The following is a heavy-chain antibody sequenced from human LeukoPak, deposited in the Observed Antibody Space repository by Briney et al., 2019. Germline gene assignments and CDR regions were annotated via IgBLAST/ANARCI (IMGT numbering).Heavy chain of an antibody. D-gene: IGHD3-22*01. Sequence: PGGSLRLSCAASGFTFRSHAMSWVRQAPGKGLEWVSAISGSGGSTYYADFVKGRFTISRDNSKNTLYLQMNSLRAEDTAVYYCAKPNYYDSSGYPGDAFDIWGQGTMVTVSS. J-gene: IGHJ3*02. CDR3: AKPNYYDSSGYPGDAFDI. CDR1: GFTFRSHA. CDR2: ISGSGGST. V-gene: IGHV3-23*01.